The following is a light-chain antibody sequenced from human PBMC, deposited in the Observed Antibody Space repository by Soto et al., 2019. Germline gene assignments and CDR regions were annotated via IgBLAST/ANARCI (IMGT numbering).Light chain of an antibody. J-gene: IGLJ1*01. Sequence: QSALTQPASVSGSPGQSITIYCTGTSSDVGGYNYVSWYQQNPGKAPKLLIYEVTHRPSGVSDRFSGSKSGNTASLTISGLQAEDEADYYCSSYTSSTTLYVFGSGTKVTVL. CDR2: EVT. V-gene: IGLV2-14*01. CDR3: SSYTSSTTLYV. CDR1: SSDVGGYNY.